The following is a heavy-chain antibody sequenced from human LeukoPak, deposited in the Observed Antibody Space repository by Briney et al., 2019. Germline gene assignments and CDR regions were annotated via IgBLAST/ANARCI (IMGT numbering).Heavy chain of an antibody. D-gene: IGHD4-17*01. J-gene: IGHJ3*02. Sequence: ETLSLTCTVSGGSISSSSYYWGWIRQPPGKGLEGIGSIYYSGSTYYNPSLKSRVTISVDTSKNQFSLKLSSVTAADTAVYYCARVRRSYGDYAFDIWGQGTMVTVSS. CDR2: IYYSGST. V-gene: IGHV4-39*07. CDR1: GGSISSSSYY. CDR3: ARVRRSYGDYAFDI.